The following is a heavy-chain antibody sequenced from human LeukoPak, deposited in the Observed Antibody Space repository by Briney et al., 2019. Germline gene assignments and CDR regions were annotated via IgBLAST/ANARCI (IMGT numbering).Heavy chain of an antibody. J-gene: IGHJ3*02. CDR3: ARVIVVVPAAMEGAFDI. CDR2: IYYSGST. Sequence: SETLSLTCTVSGGSISSSSYYWGWIRQPPGKGLEWIGSIYYSGSTYYNPSLKSRVTISVDTSKNQFSLKLSSVTAADTAVYCCARVIVVVPAAMEGAFDIWGQGTMVTVSS. D-gene: IGHD2-2*01. V-gene: IGHV4-39*01. CDR1: GGSISSSSYY.